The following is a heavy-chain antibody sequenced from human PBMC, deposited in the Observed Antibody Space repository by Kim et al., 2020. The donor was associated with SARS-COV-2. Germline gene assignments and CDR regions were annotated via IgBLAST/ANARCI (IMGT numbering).Heavy chain of an antibody. CDR1: GHTFSRDS. J-gene: IGHJ4*02. Sequence: ASVKVSCKTFGHTFSRDSIHWVRQAPGQSLEWMGGIDCANGNTKYSPKFQGRVTFSSDTSASTAHMELSSLRSEHSAVYYCLGGYYFDYWGQGTLITGSS. CDR3: LGGYYFDY. D-gene: IGHD2-15*01. V-gene: IGHV1-3*01. CDR2: IDCANGNT.